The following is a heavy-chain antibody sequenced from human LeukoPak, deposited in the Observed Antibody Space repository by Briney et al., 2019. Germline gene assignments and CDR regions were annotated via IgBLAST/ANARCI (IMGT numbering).Heavy chain of an antibody. CDR2: IIPIFGTA. V-gene: IGHV1-69*05. D-gene: IGHD4-17*01. CDR3: ARDSHDYGDYSNWFDP. CDR1: GGTFSSYA. J-gene: IGHJ5*02. Sequence: GASVKVSCKASGGTFSSYAISWVRQAPGQGLEWMGGIIPIFGTANYAQKFQGRVTRTRDTSTSTVYMELSSLRSEDTAVYYCARDSHDYGDYSNWFDPWGQGTLVTVSS.